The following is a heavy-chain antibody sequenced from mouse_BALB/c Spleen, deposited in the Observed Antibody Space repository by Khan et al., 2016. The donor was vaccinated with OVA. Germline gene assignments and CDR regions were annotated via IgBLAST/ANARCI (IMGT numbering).Heavy chain of an antibody. CDR1: GFTFSDYG. CDR2: ISDLAYTI. V-gene: IGHV5-15*02. Sequence: EVQLVESGGGLVQPGGSRKLSCAASGFTFSDYGMAWVRQAPGKGPEWVAFISDLAYTIYYADTVTGRFTISRENAKNTLSLEMRSLRSADTAMYYCARGVGTAPFVYWGLGTLVTVSA. D-gene: IGHD1-1*01. CDR3: ARGVGTAPFVY. J-gene: IGHJ3*01.